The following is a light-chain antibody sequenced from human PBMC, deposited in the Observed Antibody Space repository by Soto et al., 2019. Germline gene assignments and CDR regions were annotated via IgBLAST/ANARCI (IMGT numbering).Light chain of an antibody. CDR1: QGITNY. CDR3: QKYNGGPRT. CDR2: AAS. J-gene: IGKJ1*01. V-gene: IGKV1-27*01. Sequence: DLQMTQSPSSLSASVGDRVTITCRASQGITNYLAWYQQKPGKVPKLLIYAASTLQSGVPSRFSGSGSGTDFTLTIAGLQPEDVATYYCQKYNGGPRTFGQGTKVEIK.